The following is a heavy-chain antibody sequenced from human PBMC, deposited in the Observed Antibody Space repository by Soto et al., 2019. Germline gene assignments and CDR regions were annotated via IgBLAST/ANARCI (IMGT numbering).Heavy chain of an antibody. J-gene: IGHJ4*02. Sequence: GESLKISCMGSGYKVSTWHNFTSYWIAWVRQMPGEGLEWMGIIYPGDSDTRYSPSFQGQVTISADKSINSVYLQWSSLKASDTATYYCARHEYYGSGRTPFDYWGQGTLVTVSS. V-gene: IGHV5-51*01. D-gene: IGHD3-10*01. CDR2: IYPGDSDT. CDR1: GYKVSTWHNFTSYW. CDR3: ARHEYYGSGRTPFDY.